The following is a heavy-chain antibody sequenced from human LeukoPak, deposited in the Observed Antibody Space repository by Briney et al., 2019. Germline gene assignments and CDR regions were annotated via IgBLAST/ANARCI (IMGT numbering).Heavy chain of an antibody. CDR2: VKQDGSEK. D-gene: IGHD3/OR15-3a*01. V-gene: IGHV3-7*03. CDR1: GFTFSSHW. CDR3: ARDPPGLVTLDY. Sequence: PGGFLRLSCAASGFTFSSHWMSWVRQAPGKGLEWVANVKQDGSEKYYVDSVKGRFTISRDNAKNSLYLQMNSLRAEDTAVYYCARDPPGLVTLDYWGQGTLVTVSS. J-gene: IGHJ4*02.